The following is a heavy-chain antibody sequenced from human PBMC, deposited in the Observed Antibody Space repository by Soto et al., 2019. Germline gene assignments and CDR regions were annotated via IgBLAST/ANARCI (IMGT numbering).Heavy chain of an antibody. CDR3: ARSSSGYGLDV. J-gene: IGHJ6*02. D-gene: IGHD3-22*01. CDR1: GYTLISYG. Sequence: ASVKVSCKASGYTLISYGISWVRQAPGQGLEWMGWISTYNGNTSYAQKVQGRVTMTTDTSTSTAYMELRSLRSDDTAVYYCARSSSGYGLDVWGQGTTVTVSS. V-gene: IGHV1-18*01. CDR2: ISTYNGNT.